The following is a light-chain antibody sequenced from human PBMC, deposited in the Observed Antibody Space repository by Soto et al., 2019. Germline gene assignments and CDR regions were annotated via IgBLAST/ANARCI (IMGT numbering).Light chain of an antibody. CDR3: QQYDSYMYA. CDR1: QSVRNN. V-gene: IGKV3-15*01. J-gene: IGKJ2*01. CDR2: GAS. Sequence: EIVMSQSPATLSVSPGERATLSCRASQSVRNNLAWYQQRPGQAPRLLIYGASTRASGIPARFTGGGSETDFTLTITGLQSEDFAVYYCQQYDSYMYAFGQGTKVDIK.